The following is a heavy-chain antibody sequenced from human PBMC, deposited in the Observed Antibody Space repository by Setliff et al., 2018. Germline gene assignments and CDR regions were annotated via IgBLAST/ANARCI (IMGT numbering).Heavy chain of an antibody. V-gene: IGHV4-59*01. Sequence: SETLSLTCNVSGDSMSSYYWSWIRQAPGKGLEWLGYIQKRGSTTTKYNPSLGSRISMSLDTSTSTAYMELSSLTSDDTAVYYCAREGVDTRSSTDYRYYMDVWGKGTTVTVSS. CDR2: IQKRGSTTT. J-gene: IGHJ6*03. D-gene: IGHD5-18*01. CDR1: GDSMSSYY. CDR3: AREGVDTRSSTDYRYYMDV.